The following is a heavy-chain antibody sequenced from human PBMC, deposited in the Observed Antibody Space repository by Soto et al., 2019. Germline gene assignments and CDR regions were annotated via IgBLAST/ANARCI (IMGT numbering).Heavy chain of an antibody. V-gene: IGHV3-53*04. D-gene: IGHD3-3*02. CDR2: IYTGGTT. Sequence: EVQLVESGGTLVQHGGSLRLSCAASGLTVSSNYMSWVRQAPGKGLEWVSVIYTGGTTYYADSVKGRFTISRQNSMNTLDLQMKSLSTEDTAVYYCVRISPHLYYSMDVWGQGTTVTVSS. CDR3: VRISPHLYYSMDV. J-gene: IGHJ6*02. CDR1: GLTVSSNY.